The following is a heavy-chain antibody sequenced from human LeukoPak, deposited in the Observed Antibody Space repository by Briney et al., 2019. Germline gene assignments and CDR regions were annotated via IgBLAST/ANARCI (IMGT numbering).Heavy chain of an antibody. J-gene: IGHJ4*02. Sequence: GGSLRLSCAASGFTFSDYYMSWVRQAPGKGLEWVSAISGSGGSTYYADSVRGRFTISRDNSKNTLYLQMNSLRAEDTAVYYCAKDPGYDFWTAYAYWGQGTLVTVSS. V-gene: IGHV3-23*01. CDR3: AKDPGYDFWTAYAY. CDR2: ISGSGGST. D-gene: IGHD3/OR15-3a*01. CDR1: GFTFSDYY.